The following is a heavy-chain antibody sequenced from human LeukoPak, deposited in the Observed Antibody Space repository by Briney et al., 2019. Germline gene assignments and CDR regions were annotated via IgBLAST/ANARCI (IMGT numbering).Heavy chain of an antibody. CDR2: IIPIFGTA. CDR1: GGTFSSYA. Sequence: SVKVSCKASGGTFSSYAISWVRQAPGQGLAWMGRIIPIFGTANYAQKFQGRVTITADKSTSTAYMELSSLRSEDTAVYYCARDLEAGEGGYSYGLLHYYMDVWGKGTTVTVSS. V-gene: IGHV1-69*06. J-gene: IGHJ6*03. D-gene: IGHD5-18*01. CDR3: ARDLEAGEGGYSYGLLHYYMDV.